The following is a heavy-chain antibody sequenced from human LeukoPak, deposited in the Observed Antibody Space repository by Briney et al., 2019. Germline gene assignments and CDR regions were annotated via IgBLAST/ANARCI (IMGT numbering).Heavy chain of an antibody. CDR1: GFTFSSYA. Sequence: GGSLRLSCAASGFTFSSYAMSWVRQAPGKGLEWVSAISGSGGSTYYADSVKGRFTISRDNSKNTLYLQMNSLRAEDTAVYYCAKDGSYGNYRSYFDYWGQGTLVTVSS. J-gene: IGHJ4*02. CDR3: AKDGSYGNYRSYFDY. CDR2: ISGSGGST. V-gene: IGHV3-23*01. D-gene: IGHD4-11*01.